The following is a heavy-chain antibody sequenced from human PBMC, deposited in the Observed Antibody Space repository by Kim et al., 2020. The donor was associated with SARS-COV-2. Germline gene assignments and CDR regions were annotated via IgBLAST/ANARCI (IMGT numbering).Heavy chain of an antibody. CDR3: ARGPTPGQD. CDR1: GFTFSEYS. Sequence: GGSLRLSCAASGFTFSEYSMHWVRQAPGKGLVWVSRIIPGGRSTSYADSMKGRFTISRDNAKNSLYLQMNSLRAEDTAVYYCARGPTPGQDRGQGTLVT. CDR2: IIPGGRST. D-gene: IGHD2-15*01. V-gene: IGHV3-74*01. J-gene: IGHJ1*01.